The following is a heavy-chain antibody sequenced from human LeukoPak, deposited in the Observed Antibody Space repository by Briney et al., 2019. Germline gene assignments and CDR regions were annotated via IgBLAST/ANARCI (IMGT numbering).Heavy chain of an antibody. D-gene: IGHD3-22*01. J-gene: IGHJ4*02. CDR2: NYYSGST. CDR3: ARMVSYYDSSGYRSAVANY. CDR1: GGSISSYH. Sequence: SETLSLTCTVSGGSISSYHWSWIRQPPGKGLEWIGDNYYSGSTNYNPSLKSRVTISVDTSKNQFSLKLSSVTAADTAVYYCARMVSYYDSSGYRSAVANYWGQGTLVTVSS. V-gene: IGHV4-59*01.